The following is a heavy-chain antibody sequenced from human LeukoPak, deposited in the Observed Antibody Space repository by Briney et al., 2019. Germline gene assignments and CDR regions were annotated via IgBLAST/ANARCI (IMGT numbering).Heavy chain of an antibody. D-gene: IGHD4-23*01. CDR2: MNPNSGNT. CDR3: ASPASDNGGFDF. CDR1: GYTFTSYD. V-gene: IGHV1-8*03. Sequence: GASVKVSCKASGYTFTSYDINWVRQATGQGLEWMGWMNPNSGNTGYAQKFQGRVTITRNNAISTAYMELSSLRSEDTAIYYCASPASDNGGFDFWGQGAQVTVSS. J-gene: IGHJ4*02.